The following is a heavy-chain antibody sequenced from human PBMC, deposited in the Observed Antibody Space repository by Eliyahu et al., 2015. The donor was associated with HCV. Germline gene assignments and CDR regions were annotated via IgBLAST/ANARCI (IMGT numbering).Heavy chain of an antibody. Sequence: QVQLVESGGGVVQPGRSLXLSCAASGFXFXXYAMHWVRQAPGKGLEWVAVISYDGSNKYYADSVKGRFTISRDNSKNTLYLQMNSLRAEDTAVYYCARGTWVVPAATEPFDYWGQGTLVTVSS. V-gene: IGHV3-30*01. CDR2: ISYDGSNK. CDR3: ARGTWVVPAATEPFDY. D-gene: IGHD2-2*01. CDR1: GFXFXXYA. J-gene: IGHJ4*02.